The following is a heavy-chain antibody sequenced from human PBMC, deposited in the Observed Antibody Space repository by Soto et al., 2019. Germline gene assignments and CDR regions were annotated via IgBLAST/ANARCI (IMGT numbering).Heavy chain of an antibody. CDR3: ARGEDAFFYYGLDV. CDR2: ISHSGST. Sequence: SETLSLTCAVSGDSINSSHWWNWVRQPPGKGLEWIGQISHSGSTNYNPSLTSRVTISVDKSKNPFSLKLTSVTAADTAVYYCARGEDAFFYYGLDVWGQGITVTVSS. V-gene: IGHV4-4*02. J-gene: IGHJ6*02. CDR1: GDSINSSHW.